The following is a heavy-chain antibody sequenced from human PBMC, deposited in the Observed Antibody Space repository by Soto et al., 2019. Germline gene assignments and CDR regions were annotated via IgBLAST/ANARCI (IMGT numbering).Heavy chain of an antibody. V-gene: IGHV4-39*01. D-gene: IGHD2-15*01. Sequence: SETLSLTCTVSGGSISSSSFHWGWIRQPPGKGLEWIGSMYYSGSTYYNPSLKSRVTISVDTSKNQFSLRLSSVTAADSAVYYCASPYCTSGSCYLPYWGRGTLVTVSS. CDR2: MYYSGST. CDR1: GGSISSSSFH. J-gene: IGHJ4*02. CDR3: ASPYCTSGSCYLPY.